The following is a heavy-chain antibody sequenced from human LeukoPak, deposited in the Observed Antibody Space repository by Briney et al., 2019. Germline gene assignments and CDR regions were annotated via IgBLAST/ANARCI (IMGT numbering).Heavy chain of an antibody. CDR2: IYTSGST. D-gene: IGHD4-17*01. V-gene: IGHV4-4*07. J-gene: IGHJ4*02. Sequence: SGTLSLACTVSGGSISSYYWSWIRQPAGKGLEWIGRIYTSGSTNYNPSLKSRVTMSVATSKNQFSLKLSSVTAADTAVYYCARVQLTTVTGYFDYWGQGTLVTVSS. CDR3: ARVQLTTVTGYFDY. CDR1: GGSISSYY.